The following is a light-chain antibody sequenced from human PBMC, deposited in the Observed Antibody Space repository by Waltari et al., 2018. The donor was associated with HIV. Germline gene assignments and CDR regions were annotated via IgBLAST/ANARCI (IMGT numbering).Light chain of an antibody. CDR1: MLGDKK. CDR3: QAWDSSTVV. V-gene: IGLV3-1*01. CDR2: HDY. Sequence: SYELTQAPSASVSPADTGRITCHGDMLGDKKVSWYQVQSGRASVLVIYHDYKRPPGIPERFSGSNSGNTATLTINGALYGDEADYYCQAWDSSTVVFGGGTKVTVL. J-gene: IGLJ2*01.